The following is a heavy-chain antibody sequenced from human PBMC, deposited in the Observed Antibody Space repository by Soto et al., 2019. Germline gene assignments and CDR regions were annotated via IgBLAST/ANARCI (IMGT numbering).Heavy chain of an antibody. J-gene: IGHJ3*02. CDR3: ARDDYDILTGYYSGDAFDI. CDR1: GGSFSGYY. V-gene: IGHV4-34*01. Sequence: QVQLQQWGAGLLKPSETLSLTCAVYGGSFSGYYWSWIRQPPGKGLEWIGEINHSGSTNYNPSLKNRVTISVDTSKNQFSLKLSSVTAADTAVYYCARDDYDILTGYYSGDAFDIWGQGTMVTVSS. D-gene: IGHD3-9*01. CDR2: INHSGST.